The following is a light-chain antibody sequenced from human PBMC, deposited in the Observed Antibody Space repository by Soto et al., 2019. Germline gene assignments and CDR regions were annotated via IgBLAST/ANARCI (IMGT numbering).Light chain of an antibody. V-gene: IGLV6-57*04. J-gene: IGLJ2*01. CDR1: SGSIASNY. Sequence: NFMLTQPHSVSESPGKTVTISCTRSSGSIASNYVQWYQQRPGSAPTTVIYEDNQRPSGVPDRFSGSIDSSSNSASLTISGLKTEVEADYYCQSYDSSTVVFGGGTKLTVL. CDR2: EDN. CDR3: QSYDSSTVV.